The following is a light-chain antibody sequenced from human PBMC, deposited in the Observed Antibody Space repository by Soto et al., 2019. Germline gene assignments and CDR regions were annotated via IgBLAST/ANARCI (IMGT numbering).Light chain of an antibody. CDR1: SSDVGAFNF. CDR2: AVS. CDR3: CAYTTTTSYV. J-gene: IGLJ1*01. V-gene: IGLV2-14*03. Sequence: QSALTQPASVSGSPGQSITISCTGTSSDVGAFNFVSWYQHHPGKAPKLIIFAVSNRPSGVSYRFSGSKSGNTASLTISGLQAEDEADYYCCAYTTTTSYVFGSGTKLTVL.